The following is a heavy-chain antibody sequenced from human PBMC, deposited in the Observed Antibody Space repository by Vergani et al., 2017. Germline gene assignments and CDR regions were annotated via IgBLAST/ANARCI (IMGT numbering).Heavy chain of an antibody. CDR1: GYTFTGYY. CDR2: INPNSGGT. J-gene: IGHJ4*02. D-gene: IGHD3-10*01. Sequence: QVQLVQSGAEVKKPGASVKVSCKASGYTFTGYYMHWVRQAPGQGLEWMGWINPNSGGTNYAQKFQGRVTMTRDTSISTVYMELSSLRSEDTAVYYCAVWGGARPTAFDYWGQGTLVTVSS. CDR3: AVWGGARPTAFDY. V-gene: IGHV1-2*02.